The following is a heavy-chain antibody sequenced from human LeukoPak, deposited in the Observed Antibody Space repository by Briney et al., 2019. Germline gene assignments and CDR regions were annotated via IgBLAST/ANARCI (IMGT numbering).Heavy chain of an antibody. V-gene: IGHV3-74*01. CDR3: ARGVDYYENSGTIDY. CDR2: ITNDGSST. J-gene: IGHJ4*02. CDR1: GLTFSSHW. D-gene: IGHD3-22*01. Sequence: GGSLRLSCAASGLTFSSHWMHWVRQAPGKGLVWVSRITNDGSSTTYADSVKGRFTISRDNSKNTLYLQMNSLRAEDTAVYYCARGVDYYENSGTIDYWGQGTLVTVSS.